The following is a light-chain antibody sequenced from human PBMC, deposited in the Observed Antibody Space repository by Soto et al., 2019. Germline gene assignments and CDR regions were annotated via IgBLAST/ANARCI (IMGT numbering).Light chain of an antibody. CDR1: QSISSSY. CDR3: QQYCCTPPLT. CDR2: ATS. Sequence: EIVLTQSPGTLSLSPGERATLSCRASQSISSSYLGWYQQKPGQSPRLLIFATSTRATGIPDRFSGTGSGTDFTLTISRLEPEDFAVYYCQQYCCTPPLTFGGGNKVEIK. V-gene: IGKV3-20*01. J-gene: IGKJ4*01.